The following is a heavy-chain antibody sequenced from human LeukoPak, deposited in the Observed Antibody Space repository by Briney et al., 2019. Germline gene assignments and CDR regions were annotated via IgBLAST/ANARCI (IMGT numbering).Heavy chain of an antibody. CDR3: ARHQEYQLLSFDY. CDR1: GGSFSGYY. CDR2: INHSGST. Sequence: SETLSLTCAVYGGSFSGYYWSWIRQPPGKGLEWIGEINHSGSTNYNPSLKSRVTISVDTSKNQFSLKLSSVTAADTAVYYCARHQEYQLLSFDYWGQGTLVTVSS. J-gene: IGHJ4*02. V-gene: IGHV4-34*01. D-gene: IGHD2-2*01.